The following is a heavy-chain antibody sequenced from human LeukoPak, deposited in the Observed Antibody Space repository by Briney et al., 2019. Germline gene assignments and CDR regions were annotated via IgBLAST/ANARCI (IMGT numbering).Heavy chain of an antibody. D-gene: IGHD6-19*01. V-gene: IGHV3-7*01. CDR1: GFIFSSYW. J-gene: IGHJ4*02. Sequence: GGSLRLSCAASGFIFSSYWMSWVRQAPGKGLEWVANINQDGSEKYYADSVKGRFTISRDNAKNSLYLQMNSLRAEDTAVYYCARGNSRRIAVAGTLGDWGQGTLVTVSS. CDR2: INQDGSEK. CDR3: ARGNSRRIAVAGTLGD.